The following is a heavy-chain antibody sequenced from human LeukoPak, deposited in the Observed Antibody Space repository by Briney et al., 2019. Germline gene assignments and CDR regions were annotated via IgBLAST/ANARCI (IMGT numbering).Heavy chain of an antibody. Sequence: SETLSLTCTVSGGSISSYYWSWIRQPPGKGLEWMGYIYYSGSTNYNPSLKSRVTISVDTSKNQFSLKLSSVTAADTAVYYCARDLDGVAAAGHFDYWGQGTLVTVSS. CDR1: GGSISSYY. CDR3: ARDLDGVAAAGHFDY. J-gene: IGHJ4*02. V-gene: IGHV4-59*01. CDR2: IYYSGST. D-gene: IGHD6-13*01.